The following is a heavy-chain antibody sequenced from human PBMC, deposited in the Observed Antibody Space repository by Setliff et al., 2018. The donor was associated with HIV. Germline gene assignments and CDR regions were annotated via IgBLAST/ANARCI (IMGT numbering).Heavy chain of an antibody. Sequence: ASVKISCKASGYTFTSYALHWVRQAPGQRLEWMGWVNADNGNTKYSEKFQGRVTITRDTAASTVYMELSSLKSGDTAVYYCAREGQWLAWGQGTPVTVSS. CDR3: AREGQWLA. J-gene: IGHJ5*02. CDR1: GYTFTSYA. D-gene: IGHD6-19*01. CDR2: VNADNGNT. V-gene: IGHV1-3*01.